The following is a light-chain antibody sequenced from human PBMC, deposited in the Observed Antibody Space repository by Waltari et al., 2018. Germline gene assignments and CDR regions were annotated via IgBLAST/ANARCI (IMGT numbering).Light chain of an antibody. J-gene: IGLJ2*01. Sequence: QSVLTQPPSVSGAQGQRVTISCTGSSSNMGAGRGVPWYQQLPGTAPKLLLFGNWYRPSGVPDRFSGSKSGTSASLAIAGLQAEDEAEYYCQSYDNILGGSVFGGGTKLTVL. V-gene: IGLV1-40*01. CDR1: SSNMGAGRG. CDR3: QSYDNILGGSV. CDR2: GNW.